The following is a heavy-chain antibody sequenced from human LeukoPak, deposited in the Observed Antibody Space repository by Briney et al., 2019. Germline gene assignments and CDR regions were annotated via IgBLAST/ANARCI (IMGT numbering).Heavy chain of an antibody. Sequence: QPGGSLRLSCAASGFTFSSYWMTWVRQTPGKGLEWVANIRMDGGEQYYMDSVEGRFTISRDNAKNSLYLQMYSLRPEDTAVYYCARDKGYNSAYWGRGTLVTVSS. V-gene: IGHV3-7*01. D-gene: IGHD5-24*01. CDR1: GFTFSSYW. CDR3: ARDKGYNSAY. J-gene: IGHJ4*02. CDR2: IRMDGGEQ.